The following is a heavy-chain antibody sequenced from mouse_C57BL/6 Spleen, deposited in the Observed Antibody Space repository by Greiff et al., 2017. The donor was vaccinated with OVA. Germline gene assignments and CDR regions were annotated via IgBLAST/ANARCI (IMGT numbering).Heavy chain of an antibody. Sequence: DVKLQESGAELVKPGASVKLSCTASGFNIKDYYMHWVKQRTEQGLEWIGRIDPEDGETKYAPKFQGKATITADTSSNTAYLQLSSLTSEDTAVYYCASPHYYGSSSYYFDYWGQGTTLTVSS. CDR1: GFNIKDYY. CDR2: IDPEDGET. V-gene: IGHV14-2*01. D-gene: IGHD1-1*01. J-gene: IGHJ2*01. CDR3: ASPHYYGSSSYYFDY.